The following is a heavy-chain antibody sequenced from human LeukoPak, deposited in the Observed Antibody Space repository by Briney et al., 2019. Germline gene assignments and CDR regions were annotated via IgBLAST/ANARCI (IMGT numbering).Heavy chain of an antibody. CDR1: GGSISSSSYY. CDR2: IYTSGST. Sequence: SSETLSLTCTVSGGSISSSSYYWGWIRQPAGKGLEWIGRIYTSGSTNYNPSLKSRVTISVDTSKNQFSLKLSSVTAADTAVYYCARETAVAGYYYYYMDVWGKGTTVTVSS. V-gene: IGHV4-61*02. J-gene: IGHJ6*03. CDR3: ARETAVAGYYYYYMDV. D-gene: IGHD6-19*01.